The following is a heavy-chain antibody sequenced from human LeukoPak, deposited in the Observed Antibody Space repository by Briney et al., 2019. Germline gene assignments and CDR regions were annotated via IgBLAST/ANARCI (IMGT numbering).Heavy chain of an antibody. CDR1: GYTFATHD. D-gene: IGHD3-3*02. CDR3: VRPDRIFGVPAAFDA. CDR2: MNPNSAKT. V-gene: IGHV1-8*01. J-gene: IGHJ3*01. Sequence: GASVKVSCKASGYTFATHDINWVRLAPGQGLEWVGWMNPNSAKTGNAQKFQGRVTITADESTNTVYMEMSGLRPDDTAVYYCVRPDRIFGVPAAFDAWGQGTLVAVSS.